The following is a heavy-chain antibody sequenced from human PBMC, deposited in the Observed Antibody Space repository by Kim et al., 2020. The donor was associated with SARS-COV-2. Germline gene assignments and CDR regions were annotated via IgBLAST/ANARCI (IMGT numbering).Heavy chain of an antibody. D-gene: IGHD3-10*01. V-gene: IGHV4-31*03. Sequence: SETLSLTCTVSGGSISSGGYYWSWIRQHPGKGLEWIGYIYYSGSTYYNPSLKSRVTISVDTSKNQFSLKLSSVTAADTAVYYCARHGLLWFGESGYFDYWGQGTLVTVSS. CDR2: IYYSGST. CDR1: GGSISSGGYY. CDR3: ARHGLLWFGESGYFDY. J-gene: IGHJ4*02.